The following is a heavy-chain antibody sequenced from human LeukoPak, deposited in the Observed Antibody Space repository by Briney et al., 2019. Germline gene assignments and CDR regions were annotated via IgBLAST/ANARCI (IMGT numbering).Heavy chain of an antibody. CDR2: IYSGGST. CDR1: GFTVSSNY. J-gene: IGHJ6*02. D-gene: IGHD1-1*01. CDR3: ANQFCTTLNYYYYYGMDV. V-gene: IGHV3-53*05. Sequence: GGSLRLSCAASGFTVSSNYMSWVRQAPGKGLEMVSVIYSGGSTYYADSVKGRFTISRDNSKNTLYLQMNSLRAEDTAVYYCANQFCTTLNYYYYYGMDVWGQGTTVTVSS.